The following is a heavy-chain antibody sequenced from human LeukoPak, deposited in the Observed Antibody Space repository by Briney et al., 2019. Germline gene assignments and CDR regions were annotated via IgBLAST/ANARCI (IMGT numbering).Heavy chain of an antibody. D-gene: IGHD6-19*01. CDR3: ARAPGIAVASWFDP. Sequence: ASVKVSCKASGGTFSSYAISWVRQAPGQGLEWMGGIIPIFGTANYAQKFQGRVTMTRDTSTSTVYMELSSLRSEDTAVYYCARAPGIAVASWFDPWGQGTLVTVSS. V-gene: IGHV1-69*05. J-gene: IGHJ5*02. CDR2: IIPIFGTA. CDR1: GGTFSSYA.